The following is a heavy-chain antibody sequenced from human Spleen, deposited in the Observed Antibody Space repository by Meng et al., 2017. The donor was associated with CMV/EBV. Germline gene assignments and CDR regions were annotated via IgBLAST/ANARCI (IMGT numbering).Heavy chain of an antibody. CDR2: IYYSGST. D-gene: IGHD5-24*01. J-gene: IGHJ6*02. CDR3: ASIPDGYNVYYYYGMDV. CDR1: GGSISSSSYY. V-gene: IGHV4-39*07. Sequence: SETLSLTCTVSGGSISSSSYYWGWIRQPPGKGLEWIASIYYSGSTYYNPSLKSRVTISVDTSKNQFSLKLSSVTAADTAVYYCASIPDGYNVYYYYGMDVWGQGTTVTVSS.